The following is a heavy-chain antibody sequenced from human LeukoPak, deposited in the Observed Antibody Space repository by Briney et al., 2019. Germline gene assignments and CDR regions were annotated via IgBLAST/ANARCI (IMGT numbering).Heavy chain of an antibody. Sequence: ASVKVSCKASGYTFTSYYKHWVRQAPGQGLEWMGIINPSGGSTSYAQKFQGRVTMTRDTSTSTVYMELSSLRSEDTAVYYCASKSSSSLGYYYGMDVWGQGTTVTVSS. V-gene: IGHV1-46*01. J-gene: IGHJ6*02. CDR2: INPSGGST. CDR3: ASKSSSSLGYYYGMDV. D-gene: IGHD6-6*01. CDR1: GYTFTSYY.